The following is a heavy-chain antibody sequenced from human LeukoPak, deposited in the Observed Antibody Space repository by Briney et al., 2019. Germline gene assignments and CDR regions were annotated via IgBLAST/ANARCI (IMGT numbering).Heavy chain of an antibody. V-gene: IGHV1-2*02. CDR2: INPNSGGT. D-gene: IGHD4-23*01. Sequence: ASVKVSCKASGYTFTGYYMHWVRQAPGQGLEWMGWINPNSGGTNYAQKFQGRVTITRDTSISTAYMELSRLRSDDTAVYYCASADYGGNSELDYWGQGTLVTVFS. CDR1: GYTFTGYY. CDR3: ASADYGGNSELDY. J-gene: IGHJ4*02.